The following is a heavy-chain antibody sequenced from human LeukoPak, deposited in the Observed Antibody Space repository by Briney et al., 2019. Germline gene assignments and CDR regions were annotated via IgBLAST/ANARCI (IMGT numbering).Heavy chain of an antibody. J-gene: IGHJ4*02. CDR3: ARRPRSRIVVVPAAHKGFDY. CDR1: GGSPSSSSYY. Sequence: SETLSLTCTVSGGSPSSSSYYWGWLRQPPGKGLEWIGSIFYSGSTYYNPSLKSRVTISVDTSKNQFSLKLSSVTAADTAVYYCARRPRSRIVVVPAAHKGFDYWGQGTLVTVSS. CDR2: IFYSGST. D-gene: IGHD2-2*01. V-gene: IGHV4-39*07.